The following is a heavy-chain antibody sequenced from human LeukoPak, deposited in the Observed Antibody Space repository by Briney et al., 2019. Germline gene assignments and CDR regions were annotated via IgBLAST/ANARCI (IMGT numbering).Heavy chain of an antibody. J-gene: IGHJ4*02. CDR1: GGSFSGYY. Sequence: PSETLSLTCAVYGGSFSGYYWSWIRQPPGKGLEWIGEINHSGSTNYNPSLKSRVTISVDRSKNQFSLKLSSVTAADTAVYYCARGIAAAGTLYYFDYWGQGTLVTVSS. D-gene: IGHD6-13*01. V-gene: IGHV4-34*01. CDR3: ARGIAAAGTLYYFDY. CDR2: INHSGST.